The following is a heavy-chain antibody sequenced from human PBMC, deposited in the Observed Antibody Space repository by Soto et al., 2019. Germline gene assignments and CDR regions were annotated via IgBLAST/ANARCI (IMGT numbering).Heavy chain of an antibody. Sequence: QVQLVESGGGVVQPGRSLRLSCAASGFTFSSYGMHWVRQAPGKGLEWVAVISYDGSNKYYADSVKGRFTISRDNSNNTLYLQMNSLRAEDTAVYYCAKDRTAYCGGDCYLFDYWGQGTLVTVSS. CDR3: AKDRTAYCGGDCYLFDY. CDR2: ISYDGSNK. V-gene: IGHV3-30*18. D-gene: IGHD2-21*02. J-gene: IGHJ4*02. CDR1: GFTFSSYG.